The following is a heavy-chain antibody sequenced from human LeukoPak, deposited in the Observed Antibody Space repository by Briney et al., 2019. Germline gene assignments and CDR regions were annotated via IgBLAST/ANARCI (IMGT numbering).Heavy chain of an antibody. J-gene: IGHJ6*04. D-gene: IGHD3-10*02. CDR3: AELGITMIGGV. CDR1: GFTFSSYS. Sequence: GGSLRLSCAASGFTFSSYSMNWVRQAPGKGLEWVSYISSSSSTMYYAASVKGRFSISRDNAQNSLYLQMNSLRAEDTAVYYCAELGITMIGGVWGKGTTVTISS. V-gene: IGHV3-48*01. CDR2: ISSSSSTM.